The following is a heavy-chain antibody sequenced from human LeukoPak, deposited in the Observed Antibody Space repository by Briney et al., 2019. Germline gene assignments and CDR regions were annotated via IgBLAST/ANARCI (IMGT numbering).Heavy chain of an antibody. CDR3: ASTCCSETCKFDY. V-gene: IGHV1-46*01. Sequence: ASVKVSCKASGYTFTSYYMHWVRQARGQGLEWMGVINPSGDGTSYAQKFQGRVTMTRNVSTSTVYMELSSLRSEDTAVYYCASTCCSETCKFDYWGQGTLVTVSS. CDR1: GYTFTSYY. D-gene: IGHD2-15*01. J-gene: IGHJ4*02. CDR2: INPSGDGT.